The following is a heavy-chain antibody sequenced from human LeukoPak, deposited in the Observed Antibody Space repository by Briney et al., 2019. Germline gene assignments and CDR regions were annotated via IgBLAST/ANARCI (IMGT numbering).Heavy chain of an antibody. D-gene: IGHD3-10*01. CDR2: ISGSGGST. V-gene: IGHV3-23*01. CDR1: GFTFSSYA. CDR3: AKYDGSGSYYYYYYGMDV. Sequence: GGSLRLSCAASGFTFSSYAMSWVRQAPGKGLEWVSAISGSGGSTYCADSVKGRFTISRDNSKNTLYLQMNSLRAEDTAVYYCAKYDGSGSYYYYYYGMDVWGQGTTVTVSS. J-gene: IGHJ6*02.